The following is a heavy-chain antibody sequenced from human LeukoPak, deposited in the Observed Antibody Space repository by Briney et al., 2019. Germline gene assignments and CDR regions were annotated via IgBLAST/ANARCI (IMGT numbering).Heavy chain of an antibody. Sequence: PGGSLRLSCAASGFTFSSYWMSWVRQAPGKGLKWVANIKQDGSEKYYVDSVKGRFTISRDNAKNSLYLQMNSLRAEDTAVYYCARDPVDSIVVVPAAMSGYWGQGTLVTVSS. D-gene: IGHD2-2*01. CDR3: ARDPVDSIVVVPAAMSGY. CDR2: IKQDGSEK. J-gene: IGHJ4*02. V-gene: IGHV3-7*03. CDR1: GFTFSSYW.